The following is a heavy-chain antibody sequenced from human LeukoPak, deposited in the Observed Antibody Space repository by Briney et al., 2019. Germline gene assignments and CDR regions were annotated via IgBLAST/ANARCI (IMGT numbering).Heavy chain of an antibody. CDR1: GFTFSSYA. CDR2: ISGSGGST. D-gene: IGHD3-22*01. CDR3: AIIDYSSAFWLPRDMDV. V-gene: IGHV3-23*01. J-gene: IGHJ6*03. Sequence: GGSLRLSCAASGFTFSSYAMSWVRQAPGKGLEWVSAISGSGGSTYYADSVKGRFTISRDNSKNTMYLQMNSLRAEDTAVYYCAIIDYSSAFWLPRDMDVWGKGTTVTVSS.